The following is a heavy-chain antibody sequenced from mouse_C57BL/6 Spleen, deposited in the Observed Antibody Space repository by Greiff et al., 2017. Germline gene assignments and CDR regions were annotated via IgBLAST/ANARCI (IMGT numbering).Heavy chain of an antibody. CDR1: GYTFTSYW. D-gene: IGHD1-1*01. J-gene: IGHJ2*01. CDR3: ARRYYGSHYFDY. V-gene: IGHV1-69*01. CDR2: IDPSDSYT. Sequence: QVQLQQSGAELVMPGASVKLSCKASGYTFTSYWMHWVKQRPGQGLEWIGEIDPSDSYTNYNQKFKGKSTLTVDKSSSTAYMQLSSLTSEDSAVXYCARRYYGSHYFDYWGQGTTLTVSS.